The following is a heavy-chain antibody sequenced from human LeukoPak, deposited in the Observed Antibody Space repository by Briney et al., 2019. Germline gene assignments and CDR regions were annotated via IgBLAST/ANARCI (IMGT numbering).Heavy chain of an antibody. Sequence: ASVKVSCKASGYTFTGYYMPWVRQAPGQGLEWMGRINPNSGGTNYAQKFQGRGTMTRDTSISTAYMELSRLRSDDTAVYYCARVDLKYSSSPPGYWGQGTLVTVSS. V-gene: IGHV1-2*06. J-gene: IGHJ4*02. CDR1: GYTFTGYY. D-gene: IGHD6-6*01. CDR2: INPNSGGT. CDR3: ARVDLKYSSSPPGY.